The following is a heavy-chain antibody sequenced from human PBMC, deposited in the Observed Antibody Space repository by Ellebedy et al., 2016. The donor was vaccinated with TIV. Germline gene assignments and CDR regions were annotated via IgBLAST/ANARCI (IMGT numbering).Heavy chain of an antibody. Sequence: GESLKISXAASGFSSSDYYMSWIRQAAGKGLEWVSYISDSGSMIHYADSVKGRFTISRDNSKNSLYLQMNNLRAEDTAVYYCARISSGRSFYGMDVWGQGTTVTVSS. CDR1: GFSSSDYY. D-gene: IGHD6-19*01. V-gene: IGHV3-11*01. CDR3: ARISSGRSFYGMDV. J-gene: IGHJ6*02. CDR2: ISDSGSMI.